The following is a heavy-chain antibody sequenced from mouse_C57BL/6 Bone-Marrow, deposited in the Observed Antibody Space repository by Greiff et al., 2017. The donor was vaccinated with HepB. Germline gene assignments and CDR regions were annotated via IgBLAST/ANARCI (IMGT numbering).Heavy chain of an antibody. V-gene: IGHV1-82*01. CDR3: ARYDGYYPWYFDV. J-gene: IGHJ1*03. Sequence: QVHVKQSGPELVKPGASVKISCKASGYAFSSSWMNWVKQRPGKGLEWIGRIYPGDGDTNYNGKFKGKATLTADKSSSTAYMQLSSLTSEDSAVYFCARYDGYYPWYFDVWGTGTTVTVSS. D-gene: IGHD2-3*01. CDR2: IYPGDGDT. CDR1: GYAFSSSW.